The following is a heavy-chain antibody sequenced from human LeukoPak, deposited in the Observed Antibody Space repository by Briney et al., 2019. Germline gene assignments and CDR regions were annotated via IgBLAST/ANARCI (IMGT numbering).Heavy chain of an antibody. V-gene: IGHV1-2*02. Sequence: GASVKVSCKTSGYIFSDYYFHWVRQAPGQGLEWMGWINPINGFTWYARKFKARVTMTADTSITTAYIDLKNVTSDDTAVYYCAKPTRKSLNGTNWLDPWGPGTLVTVSS. CDR2: INPINGFT. D-gene: IGHD2-8*01. CDR3: AKPTRKSLNGTNWLDP. CDR1: GYIFSDYY. J-gene: IGHJ5*02.